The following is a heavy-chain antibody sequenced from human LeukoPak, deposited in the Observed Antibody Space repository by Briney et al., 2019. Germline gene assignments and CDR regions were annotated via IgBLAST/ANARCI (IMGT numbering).Heavy chain of an antibody. CDR1: GVTFNTYA. V-gene: IGHV3-23*01. CDR3: TKDLMTGFSSGWYFGY. D-gene: IGHD6-19*01. J-gene: IGHJ4*02. Sequence: GGSLRLSCAASGVTFNTYAMSWVRQAPGKGLEWVAVTGGSDDSTHYADSVKGRFTISRDNSKNSLYLQMNSLTAEDTAVYYCTKDLMTGFSSGWYFGYWGQGTLVTVSS. CDR2: TGGSDDST.